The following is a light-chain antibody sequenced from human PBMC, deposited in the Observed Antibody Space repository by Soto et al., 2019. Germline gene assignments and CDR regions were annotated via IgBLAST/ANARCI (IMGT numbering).Light chain of an antibody. V-gene: IGKV3-15*01. CDR1: QSVSSN. CDR2: GAS. J-gene: IGKJ1*01. Sequence: EIVMTQSPATLSVSPGERATLSCMASQSVSSNLAWYQQKPGQAPRLLIHGASTRATGIPARVSGSGSGTEFTLTISSLQSEDFAVYYCQQYTNWPPTFGQGTKVEIK. CDR3: QQYTNWPPT.